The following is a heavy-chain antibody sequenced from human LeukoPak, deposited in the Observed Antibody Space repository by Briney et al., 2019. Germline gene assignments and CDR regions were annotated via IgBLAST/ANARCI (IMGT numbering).Heavy chain of an antibody. D-gene: IGHD1-26*01. CDR3: ARDPSIVGVRNLDY. CDR2: INPNSGGT. J-gene: IGHJ4*02. CDR1: GYTFTGYY. V-gene: IGHV1-2*02. Sequence: GASVKVSCKASGYTFTGYYMLWVRQAPGQGLEWMGWINPNSGGTNYAQKFQGRVTMTRDTSISTAYMELSRLRSDDTAVYYCARDPSIVGVRNLDYWGQGTLVTVSS.